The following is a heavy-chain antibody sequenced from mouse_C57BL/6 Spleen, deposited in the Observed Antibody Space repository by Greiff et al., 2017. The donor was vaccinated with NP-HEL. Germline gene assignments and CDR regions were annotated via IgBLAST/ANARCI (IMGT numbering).Heavy chain of an antibody. J-gene: IGHJ1*03. CDR1: GYTFTSYW. CDR2: INPSNGGT. CDR3: ARNYYGSSSYWYYDD. V-gene: IGHV1-53*01. Sequence: QVQLQQPGTELVKPGASVKLSCKASGYTFTSYWMHWVKQRPGQGLEWIGNINPSNGGTNYNEKFKSKATLTVDKSSSTASMPLSSLTSEDSAVFYSARNYYGSSSYWYYDDWGTGTTVTVSS. D-gene: IGHD1-1*01.